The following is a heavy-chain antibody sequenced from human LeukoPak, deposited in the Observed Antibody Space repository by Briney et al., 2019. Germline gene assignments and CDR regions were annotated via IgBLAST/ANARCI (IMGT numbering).Heavy chain of an antibody. CDR1: GGSISSGGYY. CDR3: AREVRGVLNYYFDY. Sequence: PSETLSLTCTVSGGSISSGGYYWSWIRQHPGKGLEWIGYIYYSGCTYYNPSLKSRVTISVDTSKNQFSLKLSSVTAADTAVYYCAREVRGVLNYYFDYWGQGTLVTVSS. J-gene: IGHJ4*02. CDR2: IYYSGCT. V-gene: IGHV4-31*03. D-gene: IGHD3-10*01.